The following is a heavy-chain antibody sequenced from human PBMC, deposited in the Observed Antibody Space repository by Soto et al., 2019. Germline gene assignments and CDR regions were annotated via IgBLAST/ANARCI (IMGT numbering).Heavy chain of an antibody. D-gene: IGHD3-10*01. J-gene: IGHJ6*03. V-gene: IGHV1-8*01. CDR2: MNPNSGNT. CDR3: ARGGWITMVRGGYYYMDV. CDR1: GYTFTSYD. Sequence: QVQLVQSGAEVKKPGASVKVSCKASGYTFTSYDINWVRQATGQGLEWMGWMNPNSGNTGYAQKLQGRVTMTRNTSISTAYMELSSLRSEDTAVYYGARGGWITMVRGGYYYMDVWGKGTTVTVSS.